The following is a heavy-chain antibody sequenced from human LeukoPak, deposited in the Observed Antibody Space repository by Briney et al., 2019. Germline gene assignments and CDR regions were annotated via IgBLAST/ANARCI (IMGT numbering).Heavy chain of an antibody. Sequence: PGGSLRLSCAVSGFTFSDYYMSWIRQAPGKGLEWVSYISSGGSTISHADSVKGRFTISRDNAENSLYLQMNSLRAEDTAVYYCAKGTDILTGYYFDYWGQGTLVTVSS. J-gene: IGHJ4*02. CDR1: GFTFSDYY. V-gene: IGHV3-11*01. CDR2: ISSGGSTI. D-gene: IGHD3-9*01. CDR3: AKGTDILTGYYFDY.